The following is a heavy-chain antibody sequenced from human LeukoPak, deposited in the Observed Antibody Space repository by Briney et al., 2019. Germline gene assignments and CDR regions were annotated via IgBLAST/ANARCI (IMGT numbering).Heavy chain of an antibody. CDR1: GYTFTGYY. CDR2: INPSGGST. Sequence: ASVTVSCKASGYTFTGYYMHWVRQAPGQGLEWMGIINPSGGSTSYAQKFQGRVTMTRDTSTSTVYMELSSLRSEDTAVYYCARDESSSSNSYYFDYWGQGTLVTVSS. J-gene: IGHJ4*02. V-gene: IGHV1-46*01. D-gene: IGHD6-13*01. CDR3: ARDESSSSNSYYFDY.